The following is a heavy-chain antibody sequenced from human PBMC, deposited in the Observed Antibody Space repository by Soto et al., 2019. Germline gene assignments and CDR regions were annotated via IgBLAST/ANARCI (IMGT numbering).Heavy chain of an antibody. Sequence: SETLSLTCTVSGGSISSSSYYWGWIRQPPGKGLEWIGSIYYSGSTYYDPSLKSRVTISVDTSKNQFSLKLSSVTAADTAVYYCVLGWSGYSYGLFGPWGQVTLVTVTS. CDR3: VLGWSGYSYGLFGP. CDR1: GGSISSSSYY. D-gene: IGHD5-18*01. J-gene: IGHJ5*02. CDR2: IYYSGST. V-gene: IGHV4-39*01.